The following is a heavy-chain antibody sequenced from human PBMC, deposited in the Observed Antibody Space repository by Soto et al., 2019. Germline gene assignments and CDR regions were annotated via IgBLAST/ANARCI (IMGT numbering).Heavy chain of an antibody. D-gene: IGHD2-2*01. J-gene: IGHJ5*02. CDR3: AKDPVPQLLPSWWFDP. CDR2: ISGAGGNT. V-gene: IGHV3-23*01. Sequence: EVQLLESGGGLVQPGGSLRLSCAASGFPFGAYAMTWVRQAPGKGLEWVSVISGAGGNTYYADSVKGRFTVSRDNSKKMLYLEMNSLRVEDTAIYYCAKDPVPQLLPSWWFDPWGQGTRVTVSS. CDR1: GFPFGAYA.